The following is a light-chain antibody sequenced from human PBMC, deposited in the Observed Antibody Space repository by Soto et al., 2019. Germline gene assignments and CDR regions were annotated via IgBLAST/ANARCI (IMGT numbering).Light chain of an antibody. CDR1: QSVSGW. Sequence: DTQMTQSPSSLSASVGDTVTVTCRASQSVSGWLAWYQQKPGEAPKLLIYDASSLESGVPSRFSGSGSGTEFTLTISNLQPDDFATYYCQQYDNYPLTFGGGTKVDIK. J-gene: IGKJ4*01. CDR2: DAS. CDR3: QQYDNYPLT. V-gene: IGKV1-5*01.